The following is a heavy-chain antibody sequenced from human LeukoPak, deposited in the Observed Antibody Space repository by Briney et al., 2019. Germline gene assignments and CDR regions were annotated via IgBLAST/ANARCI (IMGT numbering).Heavy chain of an antibody. Sequence: PGGSLRLSCAASGFTVSSNYMSWVRQAPGKGLEWVSYISSSGSTIYYADSVKGRFTISRDNSKNTLYLQMNSLRAEDTAVYYCAKDRRAGSYDYWGQGTLVTVSS. CDR3: AKDRRAGSYDY. J-gene: IGHJ4*02. CDR2: ISSSGSTI. CDR1: GFTVSSNY. D-gene: IGHD3-10*01. V-gene: IGHV3-11*01.